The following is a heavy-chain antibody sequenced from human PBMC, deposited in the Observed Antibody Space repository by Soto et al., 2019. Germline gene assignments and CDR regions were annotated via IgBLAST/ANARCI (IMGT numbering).Heavy chain of an antibody. Sequence: SETLSLTCAVYGGSFSDYYWSWIRQHPGKGLEWIGYIYYSGNTYYNPSLKSRVAMSVDTSKNQFSLKLSSVTAADTAVYYCARDSAGTAMTFDYWGQGTLVTVSS. V-gene: IGHV4-31*11. J-gene: IGHJ4*02. CDR2: IYYSGNT. CDR1: GGSFSDYY. D-gene: IGHD5-18*01. CDR3: ARDSAGTAMTFDY.